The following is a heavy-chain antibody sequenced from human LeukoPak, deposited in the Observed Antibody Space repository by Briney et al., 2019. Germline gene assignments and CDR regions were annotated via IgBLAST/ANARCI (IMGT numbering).Heavy chain of an antibody. D-gene: IGHD4-17*01. V-gene: IGHV4-34*01. Sequence: SETLSLTCAVYGGSFSGYYWSWIRQPPGKGLEWIGEINHSGSTNYNPSLKSRVTISVDATKNQFSLKLSTVPAADTAVYYCARGLTTTVTRQFVYWGQGTLVTVSS. CDR1: GGSFSGYY. CDR3: ARGLTTTVTRQFVY. CDR2: INHSGST. J-gene: IGHJ4*02.